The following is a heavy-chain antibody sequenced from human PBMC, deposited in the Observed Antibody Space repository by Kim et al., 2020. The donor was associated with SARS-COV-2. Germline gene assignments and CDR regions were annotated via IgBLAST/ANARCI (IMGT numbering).Heavy chain of an antibody. CDR1: GGTFSSYA. CDR3: ARAFGVVVATHAFDI. CDR2: IIPIFGTA. J-gene: IGHJ3*02. V-gene: IGHV1-69*13. Sequence: SVKVSCKASGGTFSSYAISWVRQAPGQGLEWMGGIIPIFGTANYAQKFQGRVTITADESTSTAYKELSRLRPEDTAVYYCARAFGVVVATHAFDIWGQGTMVTVSS. D-gene: IGHD2-15*01.